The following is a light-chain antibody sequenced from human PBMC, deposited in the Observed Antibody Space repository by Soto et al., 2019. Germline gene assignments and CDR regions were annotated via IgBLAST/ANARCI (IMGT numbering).Light chain of an antibody. CDR1: QSLLHSNGYNY. CDR3: IQVFRSPFT. V-gene: IGKV2-28*01. Sequence: DIVLTQSTLSLPVTPGEPASISCRSSQSLLHSNGYNYLAWFLQKAGQSPQLLIYLASSRASGVPDRSRGSGSGTDFTLKTSGVEAEDVGVYYCIQVFRSPFTFGGRTKVDIK. J-gene: IGKJ4*01. CDR2: LAS.